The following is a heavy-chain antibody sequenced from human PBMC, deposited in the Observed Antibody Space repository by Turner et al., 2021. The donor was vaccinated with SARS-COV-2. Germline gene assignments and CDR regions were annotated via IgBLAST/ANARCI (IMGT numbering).Heavy chain of an antibody. V-gene: IGHV1-69*04. D-gene: IGHD2-21*01. J-gene: IGHJ4*02. CDR3: AIDVIMRGNGYGDQTYYFDY. CDR2: IIPVLVMS. CDR1: VGNFKNYG. Sequence: QVQPVQSGAEVKKPGSPVKVSCTAPVGNFKNYGFNWVRQAPGQGLDWMGRIIPVLVMSEYDQEFQGRVTIIADKSTNTAYMELTSLRSEDTATYYCAIDVIMRGNGYGDQTYYFDYWGQGTLVIVSS.